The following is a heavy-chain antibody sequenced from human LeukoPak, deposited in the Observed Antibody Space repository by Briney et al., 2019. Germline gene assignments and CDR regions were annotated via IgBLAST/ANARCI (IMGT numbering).Heavy chain of an antibody. J-gene: IGHJ3*02. CDR1: GFTFSTYG. V-gene: IGHV3-30*02. D-gene: IGHD5-18*01. CDR2: IRYDGSNK. CDR3: ARARSSYGYGDAFDI. Sequence: GGSLRLSCAASGFTFSTYGIHWVRQAPGKGLEWVAFIRYDGSNKYYEDSVKGRFTISRDNSKNTLYLQMNSLRAEDTAVYYCARARSSYGYGDAFDIWGQGTMVTVSS.